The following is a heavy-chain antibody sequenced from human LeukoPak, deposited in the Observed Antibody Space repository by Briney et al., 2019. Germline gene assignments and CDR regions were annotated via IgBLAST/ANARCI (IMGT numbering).Heavy chain of an antibody. V-gene: IGHV3-30*02. D-gene: IGHD4-17*01. CDR3: AKEDFGDYGTAYSYYMDV. Sequence: GGSLRLSCAASGFTFSSYGMYWVRQAPGKGLEWVAFIRYDGSNKYYADSVKGRFTISRDNSRNTLSLQMSSLRAEDTAVYYCAKEDFGDYGTAYSYYMDVWGKGTTVTVSS. J-gene: IGHJ6*03. CDR2: IRYDGSNK. CDR1: GFTFSSYG.